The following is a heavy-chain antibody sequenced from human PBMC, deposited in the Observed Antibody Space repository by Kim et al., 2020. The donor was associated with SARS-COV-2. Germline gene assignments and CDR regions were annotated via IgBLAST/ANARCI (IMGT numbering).Heavy chain of an antibody. CDR2: IWYDGSNK. V-gene: IGHV3-33*01. CDR1: GFTFSSYG. D-gene: IGHD2-15*01. CDR3: ARGGSCYSCCYYYGMDV. Sequence: GGSLRLSCAASGFTFSSYGMHWVRQAPGKGLEWVAVIWYDGSNKYYADSVKGRFTISRDNSKNTLYLQMNSLRAEDTAVYYCARGGSCYSCCYYYGMDVWGQGTTVTVSS. J-gene: IGHJ6*02.